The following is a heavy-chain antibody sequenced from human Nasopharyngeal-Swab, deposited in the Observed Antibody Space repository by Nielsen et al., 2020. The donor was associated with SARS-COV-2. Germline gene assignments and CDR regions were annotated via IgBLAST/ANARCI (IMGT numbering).Heavy chain of an antibody. J-gene: IGHJ6*03. D-gene: IGHD1-1*01. V-gene: IGHV3-49*03. CDR1: GFTFGDYA. CDR2: IRSKAYGGTT. Sequence: GGSLRLSCTASGFTFGDYAVSWFRQAPGKGLEWVGFIRSKAYGGTTEYAASVKGRFTISRDDSKSIAYLQMNSLKTEDTAVYYCTRVPGFGTYYYYYMDVWGKGTTVTVSS. CDR3: TRVPGFGTYYYYYMDV.